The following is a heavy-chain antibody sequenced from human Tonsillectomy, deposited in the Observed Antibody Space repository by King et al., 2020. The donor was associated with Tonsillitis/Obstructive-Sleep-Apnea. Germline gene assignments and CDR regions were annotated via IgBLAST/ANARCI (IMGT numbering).Heavy chain of an antibody. Sequence: QLVQSGAEVKKPGASVKVSCKASGYTFTSYGISWVRQAPGQGLEWVGWISAYNCNTNYAQKLQGRVTMTTDTSTNTAYMELRSLRSDDTAVYYCAKDCSTTSCYTHWGQGTLVTVSS. D-gene: IGHD2-2*02. CDR1: GYTFTSYG. CDR2: ISAYNCNT. J-gene: IGHJ4*02. V-gene: IGHV1-18*01. CDR3: AKDCSTTSCYTH.